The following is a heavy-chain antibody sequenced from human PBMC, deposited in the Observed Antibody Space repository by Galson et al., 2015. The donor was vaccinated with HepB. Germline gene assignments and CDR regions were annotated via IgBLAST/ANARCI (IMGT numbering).Heavy chain of an antibody. CDR3: ARGPYSSGWYPPRSY. CDR1: GFTFSSYW. CDR2: IKQDGSEK. J-gene: IGHJ4*02. D-gene: IGHD6-19*01. Sequence: SLRLSCAASGFTFSSYWMSWVRQAPGKGLEWVANIKQDGSEKCYVDSVKGRFTISRDNAKNSLYLQMNSLRAEDTAVYYCARGPYSSGWYPPRSYWGQGTLVTVSS. V-gene: IGHV3-7*03.